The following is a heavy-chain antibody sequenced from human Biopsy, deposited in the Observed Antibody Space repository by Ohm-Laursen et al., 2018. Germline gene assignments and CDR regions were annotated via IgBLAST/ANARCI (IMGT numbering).Heavy chain of an antibody. CDR1: GFTFSTYD. V-gene: IGHV3-33*08. CDR2: IWYDGSNK. Sequence: SLRLSCTASGFTFSTYDMHWVRQAPGKGLEWVAIIWYDGSNKYYGDSVKGRFTISRGSSKNTVYLQMDSLRAEDTAVYYCARDEMGSISRSGYFQHWGQGALVIVSS. D-gene: IGHD5-24*01. CDR3: ARDEMGSISRSGYFQH. J-gene: IGHJ1*01.